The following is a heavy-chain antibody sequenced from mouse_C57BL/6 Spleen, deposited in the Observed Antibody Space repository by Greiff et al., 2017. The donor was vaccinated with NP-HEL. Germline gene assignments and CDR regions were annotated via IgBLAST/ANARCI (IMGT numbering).Heavy chain of an antibody. Sequence: EVMLVESGGGLVQPGGSLSLSCAASGFTFTDYYMSWVRQPPGKALEWLGFIRNKANGYTTEYSPSVKGRFTISRDNSQSILYLQMNALRAEDSATYYCARYYGRENFDYWGQGTTLTVSS. D-gene: IGHD1-1*01. J-gene: IGHJ2*01. CDR3: ARYYGRENFDY. CDR1: GFTFTDYY. V-gene: IGHV7-3*01. CDR2: IRNKANGYTT.